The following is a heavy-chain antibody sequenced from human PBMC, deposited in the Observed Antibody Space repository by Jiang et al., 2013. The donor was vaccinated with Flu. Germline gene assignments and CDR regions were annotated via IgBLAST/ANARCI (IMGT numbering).Heavy chain of an antibody. CDR3: AHRGYGDRSTLFDY. D-gene: IGHD4-17*01. CDR1: GFSLSTSGVG. CDR2: IYWDDDK. J-gene: IGHJ4*02. V-gene: IGHV2-5*02. Sequence: PTQTLTLTCTFSGFSLSTSGVGVGWIRQPPRKALEWLALIYWDDDKRYSPSLKSRLTITKDTSKNQVVLTMTNMDPVDTATYYCAHRGYGDRSTLFDYWGQGTLVTVSS.